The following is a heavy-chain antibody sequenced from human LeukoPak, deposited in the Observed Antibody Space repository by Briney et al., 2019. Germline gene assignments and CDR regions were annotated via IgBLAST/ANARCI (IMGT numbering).Heavy chain of an antibody. J-gene: IGHJ6*02. D-gene: IGHD3-3*01. CDR3: ARVATRSYDFWSGYYIDGMDV. Sequence: PSETLSLTCTVSGGSISSYYWSWIRQPPGKGLEWIGYIYYSGSTNYNPSLKSRVTISVDTSKNQFSLKLSSVTAADTAVYYCARVATRSYDFWSGYYIDGMDVWGQGTTVTVSS. CDR2: IYYSGST. CDR1: GGSISSYY. V-gene: IGHV4-59*01.